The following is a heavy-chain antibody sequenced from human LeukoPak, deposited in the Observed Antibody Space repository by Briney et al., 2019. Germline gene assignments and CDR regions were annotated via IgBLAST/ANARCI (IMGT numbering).Heavy chain of an antibody. CDR1: GGSISSYY. CDR3: ARDSSRRGDGMDV. V-gene: IGHV4-59*01. J-gene: IGHJ6*02. Sequence: SETLSLTCTVSGGSISSYYWSWIRQPPGKGLEWSGYIYYSGSTNYNPSLKSRVTISVDTSKNQFSLKLSSVTAADTAVYYCARDSSRRGDGMDVWGQGTTVTVSS. D-gene: IGHD2-21*01. CDR2: IYYSGST.